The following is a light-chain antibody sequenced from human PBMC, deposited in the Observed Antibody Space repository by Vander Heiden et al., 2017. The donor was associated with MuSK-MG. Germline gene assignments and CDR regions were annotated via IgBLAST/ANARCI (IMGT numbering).Light chain of an antibody. Sequence: DIKMTQSPSSLSASVGDRVTITCRASQGISNYLGWFQQKPGKVPKLLIYAASTLQSGVPSRCSGSGSGTDFTLTISSLQPEDVATYYCQKYDSAPFTFGHGTKVEIK. J-gene: IGKJ3*01. CDR2: AAS. CDR3: QKYDSAPFT. V-gene: IGKV1-27*01. CDR1: QGISNY.